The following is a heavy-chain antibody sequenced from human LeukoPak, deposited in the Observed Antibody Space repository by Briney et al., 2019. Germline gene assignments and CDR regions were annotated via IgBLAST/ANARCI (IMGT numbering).Heavy chain of an antibody. CDR1: GLTFISYD. CDR2: MSASGGST. D-gene: IGHD3-10*01. Sequence: PGGSLRLSCAASGLTFISYDMSWVRQAPGKGLEWVSGMSASGGSTYYTDSVRGRFTISRDNSKNKVYLQMNSLRADDTAIYYCAAAVRRIYWGQGTLVTVSS. J-gene: IGHJ4*02. CDR3: AAAVRRIY. V-gene: IGHV3-23*01.